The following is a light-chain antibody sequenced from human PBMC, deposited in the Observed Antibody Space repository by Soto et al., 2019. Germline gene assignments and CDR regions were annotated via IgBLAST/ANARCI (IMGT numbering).Light chain of an antibody. Sequence: ETVMTQSPATLSLSPGERATLSCRASQSINSKLVWYQQKPGQAPRFLIYGASTRATDIPARFRGSGSGTEFTLTIGSLPAEDFGVYYCQQYNDWPPAFGGGTKVEIK. CDR1: QSINSK. V-gene: IGKV3-15*01. CDR3: QQYNDWPPA. J-gene: IGKJ4*01. CDR2: GAS.